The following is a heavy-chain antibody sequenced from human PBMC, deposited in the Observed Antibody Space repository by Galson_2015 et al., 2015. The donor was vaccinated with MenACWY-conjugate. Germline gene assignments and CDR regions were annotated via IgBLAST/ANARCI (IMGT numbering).Heavy chain of an antibody. CDR2: ISYDGNNK. V-gene: IGHV3-30*03. Sequence: SLRLSCAASGFTFSHSGMHWVRQAPGKGLEWVTAISYDGNNKYYADSVKGRFTISRDNSKNTVSLQMNGLTTEDTAVYFCARVLSRSWTRQHVYGGQGALVAVSS. CDR3: ARVLSRSWTRQHVY. D-gene: IGHD1-26*01. CDR1: GFTFSHSG. J-gene: IGHJ4*02.